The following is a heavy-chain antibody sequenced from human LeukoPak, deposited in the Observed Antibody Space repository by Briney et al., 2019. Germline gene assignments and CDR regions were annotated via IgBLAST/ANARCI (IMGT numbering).Heavy chain of an antibody. CDR1: GGTFSSYA. J-gene: IGHJ5*02. CDR2: IIPIFGTA. V-gene: IGHV1-69*13. CDR3: ARSEGPDIVAVPAATGYNWFDP. D-gene: IGHD2-2*01. Sequence: SVKVSCKASGGTFSSYAISWVRQAPGQGLEWMGGIIPIFGTANYAQRFQGRVTITADESTSTAYMELSSLRSEDTAVYYCARSEGPDIVAVPAATGYNWFDPWGQGTLVTVSS.